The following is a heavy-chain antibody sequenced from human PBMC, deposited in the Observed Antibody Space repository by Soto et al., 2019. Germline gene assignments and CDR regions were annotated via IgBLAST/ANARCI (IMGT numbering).Heavy chain of an antibody. CDR3: AKDLFGSIDY. CDR2: VSYDGSNK. D-gene: IGHD3-10*01. CDR1: GFTFSDYG. J-gene: IGHJ4*02. Sequence: GGSLRLSCAASGFTFSDYGMHWVRQAPGKGLEWVAVVSYDGSNKYYADSVKGRFTISRDHSKNTLYLQMNSLRAEDTAVYYCAKDLFGSIDYWGQGTLVTVSS. V-gene: IGHV3-30*18.